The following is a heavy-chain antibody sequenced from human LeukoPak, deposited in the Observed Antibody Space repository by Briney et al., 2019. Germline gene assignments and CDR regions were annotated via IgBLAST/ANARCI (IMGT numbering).Heavy chain of an antibody. Sequence: AASXFTFXXXGRHXXXXAPXXXXXXVAFIRYDESNKYYADSVKGRFTISRDNSKLYLQMNSLRAEDTAVYYCARQYYHDSSGYPFDQWGQGTLVTVSS. D-gene: IGHD3-22*01. J-gene: IGHJ4*02. CDR3: ARQYYHDSSGYPFDQ. V-gene: IGHV3-30*02. CDR1: XFTFXXXG. CDR2: IRYDESNK.